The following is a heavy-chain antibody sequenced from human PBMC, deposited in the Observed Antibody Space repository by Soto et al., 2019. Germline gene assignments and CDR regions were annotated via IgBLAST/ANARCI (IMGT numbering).Heavy chain of an antibody. CDR3: AKVIRADSTSSNFYYYSGLDV. Sequence: QVPLVESGGGVVQPGRSLRLSCAASGFTFRTYGMHWVRQAPGKGLEWLAVISNTGINKYYADSVKGRFTICGDNSRDTLFLQMNRLRGEDTAIYYCAKVIRADSTSSNFYYYSGLDVWGQGTTVTVSS. V-gene: IGHV3-30*18. CDR1: GFTFRTYG. CDR2: ISNTGINK. D-gene: IGHD6-6*01. J-gene: IGHJ6*02.